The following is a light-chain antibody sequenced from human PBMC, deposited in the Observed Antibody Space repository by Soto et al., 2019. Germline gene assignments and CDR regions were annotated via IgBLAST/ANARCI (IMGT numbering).Light chain of an antibody. CDR2: SDN. Sequence: QSVLTQPPSASGTPGQRVTISCSGSNSNIGSNTVNWYQQLPGSAPKLLIYSDNQRPSGVPDRISGSKSGTSASLAISGLQSEDEADYYCAAWDDSLSVVVFGGGTKLTVL. CDR3: AAWDDSLSVVV. CDR1: NSNIGSNT. J-gene: IGLJ2*01. V-gene: IGLV1-44*01.